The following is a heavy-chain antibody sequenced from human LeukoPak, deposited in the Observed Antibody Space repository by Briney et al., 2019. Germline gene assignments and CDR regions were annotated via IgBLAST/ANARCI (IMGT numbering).Heavy chain of an antibody. D-gene: IGHD3-3*02. CDR3: AHDNISRGIDY. CDR1: GFSFSTSQGG. CDR2: VYWDYDK. V-gene: IGHV2-5*02. Sequence: ESGPTLVNPTQPLTPTCTFSGFSFSTSQGGVCWIRQPPGTALARLALVYWDYDKRYSPSLKSRLTIPKDTSKNQVVLTMTNMDPVDTATYYCAHDNISRGIDYWGQGSLVTVSS. J-gene: IGHJ4*02.